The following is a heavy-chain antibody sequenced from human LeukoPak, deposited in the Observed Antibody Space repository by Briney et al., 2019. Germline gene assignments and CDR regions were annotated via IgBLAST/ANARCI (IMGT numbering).Heavy chain of an antibody. CDR1: GFTFSSYA. V-gene: IGHV3-23*01. Sequence: LSGGSLRLSCAASGFTFSSYAMSWVRQAPGKGLEWVSAISGSGGCTYYADSVKGRFTISRDNSKNTLYLQMNSLRAEDTAVYYCAKEKYGDYAPDYWGQGTLVTVSS. D-gene: IGHD4-17*01. CDR2: ISGSGGCT. CDR3: AKEKYGDYAPDY. J-gene: IGHJ4*02.